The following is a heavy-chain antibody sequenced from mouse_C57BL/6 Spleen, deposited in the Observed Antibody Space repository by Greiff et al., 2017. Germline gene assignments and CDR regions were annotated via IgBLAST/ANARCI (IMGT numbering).Heavy chain of an antibody. D-gene: IGHD2-12*01. CDR1: GYTFTDYY. V-gene: IGHV1-19*01. Sequence: EVKLMESGPVLVKPGASVKMSCKASGYTFTDYYMNWVKQSHGKSLEWIGVINPYNGGTSYNQKFKGKATLTVDKSSSTAYMELNSLTSEDSAVYYCARYDHYYAMDYWGQGTSVTVSS. CDR2: INPYNGGT. J-gene: IGHJ4*01. CDR3: ARYDHYYAMDY.